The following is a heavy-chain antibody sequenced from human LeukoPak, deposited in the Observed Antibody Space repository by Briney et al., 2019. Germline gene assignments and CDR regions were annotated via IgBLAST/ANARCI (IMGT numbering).Heavy chain of an antibody. CDR2: IPHDGNNK. CDR1: GITFSSYG. J-gene: IGHJ4*02. D-gene: IGHD3-10*01. Sequence: GGSLRLSCAASGITFSSYGMYWVRQAPGKGLEWVAVIPHDGNNKYYADSVKGRFTISRDNSKNTLYLQMNSLRAEDTAVYYCARHGSGSYYNLGGLDYFDYWGQGTLVTVSS. V-gene: IGHV3-30*03. CDR3: ARHGSGSYYNLGGLDYFDY.